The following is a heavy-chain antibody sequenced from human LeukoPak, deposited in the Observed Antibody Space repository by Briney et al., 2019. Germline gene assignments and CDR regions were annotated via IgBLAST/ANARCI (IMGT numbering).Heavy chain of an antibody. CDR2: ISYDGSNK. V-gene: IGHV3-30-3*01. J-gene: IGHJ6*02. CDR3: ARDRIVVVPAASWAYYYYGMDV. D-gene: IGHD2-2*01. Sequence: GRSLRLSCAASGFTFSSCTMHWVRQAPGKGLEWVALISYDGSNKYYADSVKGRFTISRDNSRNTLYLQMNSPRAEDTAVYYCARDRIVVVPAASWAYYYYGMDVWGQGTTVTVSS. CDR1: GFTFSSCT.